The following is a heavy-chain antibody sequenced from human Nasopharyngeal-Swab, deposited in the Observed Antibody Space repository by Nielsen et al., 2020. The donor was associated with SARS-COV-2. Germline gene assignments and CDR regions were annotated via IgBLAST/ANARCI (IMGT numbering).Heavy chain of an antibody. Sequence: GGSLRLSCAASGFTFSSYGMHWVRQAPGKGLEWVAVISYDGSNKYYADSGKGRFTISRDNSKNTLYLQMNSLRAEDTAVYYCARTVTRWNYYFDDWGQGTLVTVSS. D-gene: IGHD4-17*01. J-gene: IGHJ4*02. CDR2: ISYDGSNK. V-gene: IGHV3-30*03. CDR1: GFTFSSYG. CDR3: ARTVTRWNYYFDD.